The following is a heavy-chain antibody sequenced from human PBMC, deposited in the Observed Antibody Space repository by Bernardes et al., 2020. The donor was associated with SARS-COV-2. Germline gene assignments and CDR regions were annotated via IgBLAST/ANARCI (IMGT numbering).Heavy chain of an antibody. V-gene: IGHV1-24*01. Sequence: ASMKVSCKVSGYTLTELSMHWVRQAPGKGLEWMGGFDPEDGETIYAQKFQGRVTMTEDTSTDTAYMELSSLRSEDTAVYYCATAGVMITFGGVIGYYYGMDVWGQGTTVTVSS. CDR3: ATAGVMITFGGVIGYYYGMDV. D-gene: IGHD3-16*02. CDR2: FDPEDGET. J-gene: IGHJ6*02. CDR1: GYTLTELS.